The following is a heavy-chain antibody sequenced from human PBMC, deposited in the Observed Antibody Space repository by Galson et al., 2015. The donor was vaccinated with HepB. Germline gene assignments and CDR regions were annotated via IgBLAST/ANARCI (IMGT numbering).Heavy chain of an antibody. J-gene: IGHJ4*02. CDR1: GFTFNKYS. Sequence: SLRLSCATSGFTFNKYSMNWVRQAPGKGLEWVSSISGSGAYIYYADSVKGRFTISRDNAKNSLYLQMDSLRAEDTAVYYCAKDPGSGYYTIDYWGQGTLVTVSS. CDR2: ISGSGAYI. V-gene: IGHV3-21*01. D-gene: IGHD3-22*01. CDR3: AKDPGSGYYTIDY.